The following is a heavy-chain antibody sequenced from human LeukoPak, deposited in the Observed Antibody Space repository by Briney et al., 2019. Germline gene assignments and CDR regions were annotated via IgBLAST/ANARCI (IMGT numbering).Heavy chain of an antibody. CDR1: GGSISSYY. D-gene: IGHD3-22*01. J-gene: IGHJ5*02. CDR3: AREPGFDSSGYLNWFDP. V-gene: IGHV4-59*01. CDR2: ISYSGST. Sequence: SETLSLTCTVSGGSISSYYWSWMRQPPGKGLEWSTCISYSGSTKYNPSLKSRVTISVDTSKNQLSLKLTSVTAADTAVYYCAREPGFDSSGYLNWFDPWGQGTLVTVSS.